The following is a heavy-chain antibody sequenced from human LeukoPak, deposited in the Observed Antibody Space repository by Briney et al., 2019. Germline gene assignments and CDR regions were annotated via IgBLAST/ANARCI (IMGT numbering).Heavy chain of an antibody. J-gene: IGHJ3*02. CDR3: ARWDRYCSSTSCHADAFDI. CDR1: GGSISSYY. D-gene: IGHD2-2*01. Sequence: SETLSLTCTVSGGSISSYYWSWIRQPPGKGLEWIGYIYYSGSTNYNPSLKSRVTISVDTSKNQFSLKLSSVTAADTAVYYCARWDRYCSSTSCHADAFDIWGQGTMVTVSS. CDR2: IYYSGST. V-gene: IGHV4-59*01.